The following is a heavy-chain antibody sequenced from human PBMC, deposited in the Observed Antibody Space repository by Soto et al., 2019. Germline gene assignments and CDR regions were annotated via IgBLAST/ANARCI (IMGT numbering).Heavy chain of an antibody. CDR3: ARDPGNSSSFFFP. CDR1: GGTFSSYA. Sequence: SVKVSCKASGGTFSSYAISRVRQAPGQGLEWMGGIIPIFGTANYAQKFQGRVTITADESTSTAYMELSSLRSEDTAVYYCARDPGNSSSFFFPWGQGTLVTVSS. V-gene: IGHV1-69*13. CDR2: IIPIFGTA. J-gene: IGHJ5*02. D-gene: IGHD6-13*01.